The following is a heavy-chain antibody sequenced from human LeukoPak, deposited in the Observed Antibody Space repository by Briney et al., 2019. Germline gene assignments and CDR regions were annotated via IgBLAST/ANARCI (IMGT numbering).Heavy chain of an antibody. CDR2: TYPGDSDT. CDR1: GYSFTSYW. Sequence: GESLKISCKGSGYSFTSYWIGWVRQMPGKGLEWMGITYPGDSDTRYSPSFQGQVTISADKSISTAYLQWSSLKASDTAMYYCARLGSEYYDFWSGYYPTSNWFDPWGQGTLVTVSS. V-gene: IGHV5-51*01. CDR3: ARLGSEYYDFWSGYYPTSNWFDP. J-gene: IGHJ5*02. D-gene: IGHD3-3*01.